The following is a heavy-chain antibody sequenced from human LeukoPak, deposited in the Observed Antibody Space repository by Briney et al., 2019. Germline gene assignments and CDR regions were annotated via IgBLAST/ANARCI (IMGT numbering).Heavy chain of an antibody. V-gene: IGHV3-9*01. CDR3: AKDSVAVADTPTFDY. Sequence: PGRSLTLSCAASGFTFDDYAMQWVRQAPGRGLEWVSGISWNSGSIGYADSVKGRFTISRDNAKNSLYLQMNSLRAEDTALYYCAKDSVAVADTPTFDYWGQGTLVTVSS. CDR1: GFTFDDYA. CDR2: ISWNSGSI. D-gene: IGHD6-19*01. J-gene: IGHJ4*02.